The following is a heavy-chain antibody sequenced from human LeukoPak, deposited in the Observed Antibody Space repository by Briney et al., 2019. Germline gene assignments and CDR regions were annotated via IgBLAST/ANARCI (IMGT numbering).Heavy chain of an antibody. D-gene: IGHD6-19*01. CDR1: GFTFSSHA. Sequence: GGSLRISCSASGFTFSSHAMHWVRQAPGKGPEYVSGISSDGGSTYYANFVKGRFTISRDNSKNTLFLQMGSLGAEDMAVYYCARGYSSGWYYFDYWGQGTLVTVSS. V-gene: IGHV3-64*01. J-gene: IGHJ4*02. CDR3: ARGYSSGWYYFDY. CDR2: ISSDGGST.